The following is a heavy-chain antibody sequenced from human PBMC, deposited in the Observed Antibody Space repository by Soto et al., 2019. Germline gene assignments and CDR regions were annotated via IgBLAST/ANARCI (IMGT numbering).Heavy chain of an antibody. D-gene: IGHD3-3*01. Sequence: QVKLVQSGAEVKKPGAPVKVSCKASGYSFTDHYIHWVRQAPGQGLEWMGWINPDCGGTKNAQNFQGSVSMTRDTSMRTAYMELRGLRADDTAVYYCARERVGIGFWTGYDSVWGQGTLVTVSS. J-gene: IGHJ4*02. CDR3: ARERVGIGFWTGYDSV. V-gene: IGHV1-2*04. CDR1: GYSFTDHY. CDR2: INPDCGGT.